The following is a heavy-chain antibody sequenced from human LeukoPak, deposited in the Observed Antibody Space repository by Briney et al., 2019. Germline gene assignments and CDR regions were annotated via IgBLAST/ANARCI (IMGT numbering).Heavy chain of an antibody. Sequence: PGGSLRLSCAASGFRFSSYWMSWVRQAPGKGLEWVANINQDGSEKYYVESVKGRFTISRDNAKNSLYLQMNSLRAEDTAVYYCARDGHPFDLWGQGTLVTVAS. CDR2: INQDGSEK. V-gene: IGHV3-7*01. J-gene: IGHJ4*02. CDR3: ARDGHPFDL. CDR1: GFRFSSYW.